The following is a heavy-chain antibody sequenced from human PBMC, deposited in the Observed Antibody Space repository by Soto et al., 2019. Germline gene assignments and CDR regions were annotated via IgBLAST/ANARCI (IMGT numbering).Heavy chain of an antibody. CDR2: IWNDGSQK. CDR1: GFTFSNYG. V-gene: IGHV3-33*01. D-gene: IGHD1-26*01. CDR3: ATDIGTAPFDY. Sequence: QVQLVESGGGVVQPGRSLRLSCAASGFTFSNYGMHWVRQAPDKGLEWVAVIWNDGSQKYSAESVKGRFTISRDNSKNTLYLQMDSLRAEDTAVYYCATDIGTAPFDYWGQGTLVTVSS. J-gene: IGHJ4*02.